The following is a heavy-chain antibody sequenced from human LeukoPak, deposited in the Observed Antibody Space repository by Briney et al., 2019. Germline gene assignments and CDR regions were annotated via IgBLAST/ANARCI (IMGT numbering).Heavy chain of an antibody. Sequence: GGSLRLSCAASGFTFSSYSMNWVRQAPGKGLEWVSSISSSSSYIYYADSVKGRFTISRDNAKNSLYLQMNSLRAEDTAVYYRARDGSSSWYYFDYWGQGTLVTVSS. D-gene: IGHD6-13*01. CDR1: GFTFSSYS. CDR3: ARDGSSSWYYFDY. V-gene: IGHV3-21*01. CDR2: ISSSSSYI. J-gene: IGHJ4*02.